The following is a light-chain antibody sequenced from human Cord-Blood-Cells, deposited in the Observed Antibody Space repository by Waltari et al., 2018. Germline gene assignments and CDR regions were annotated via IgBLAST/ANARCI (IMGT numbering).Light chain of an antibody. J-gene: IGLJ2*01. CDR1: CSDVRSYTL. CDR3: CSYAGSITFVV. CDR2: EGS. V-gene: IGLV2-23*03. Sequence: QSSLTQPAPASGSPGQTFPSSCTGTCSDVRSYTLVSWYKQHPGKAPKLMIYEGSKRPSGGSNGFSGSKSGNTAALTIAGLQAEDEADYYCCSYAGSITFVVFGGGTKLTVL.